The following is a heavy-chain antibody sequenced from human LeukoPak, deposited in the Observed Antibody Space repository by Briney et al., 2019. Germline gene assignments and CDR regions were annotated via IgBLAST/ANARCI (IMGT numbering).Heavy chain of an antibody. V-gene: IGHV3-23*01. Sequence: PGGSQRLSCVVSGFTFRSYAMTWVRQAPGKGLEWVSAIGGSGANTYYADSVKGRFTISRDNSKNTLYLQMDSLRADDTAVYYCAKNGGDSYGTGHFDCWGQGTLVTVSS. CDR1: GFTFRSYA. CDR3: AKNGGDSYGTGHFDC. CDR2: IGGSGANT. D-gene: IGHD3-10*01. J-gene: IGHJ4*02.